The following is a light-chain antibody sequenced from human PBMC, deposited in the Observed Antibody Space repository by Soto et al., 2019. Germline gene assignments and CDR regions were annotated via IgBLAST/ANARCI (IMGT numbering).Light chain of an antibody. CDR1: LNVLSNY. Sequence: EIVLTQSPGTLSLSPGERATLSSWASLNVLSNYLAWYQQKPGQAPRLLIYGASTRATGIPARFSGSGSGTEFTLTISSLQSEDFAVYYCQQYNNWPPPWTFGQGTKVDIK. CDR2: GAS. CDR3: QQYNNWPPPWT. V-gene: IGKV3-15*01. J-gene: IGKJ1*01.